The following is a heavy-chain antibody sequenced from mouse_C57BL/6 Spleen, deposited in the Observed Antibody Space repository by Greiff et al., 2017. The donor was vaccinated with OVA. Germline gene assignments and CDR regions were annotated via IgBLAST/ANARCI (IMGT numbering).Heavy chain of an antibody. CDR3: ARGGTTVEGYFDY. CDR2: INPNYGTT. V-gene: IGHV1-39*01. CDR1: GYSFTDYN. J-gene: IGHJ2*01. Sequence: VQLKESGPELVKPGASVKISCKASGYSFTDYNMNWVKQSNGKSLEWIGVINPNYGTTSYNPKFKGKATLTVDQSSSTAYMQLNSLTSEDAAVYYCARGGTTVEGYFDYWGQGTTLTVSS. D-gene: IGHD1-1*01.